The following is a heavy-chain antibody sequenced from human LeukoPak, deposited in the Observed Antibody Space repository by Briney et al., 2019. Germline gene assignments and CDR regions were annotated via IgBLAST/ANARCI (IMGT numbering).Heavy chain of an antibody. V-gene: IGHV3-30*02. J-gene: IGHJ5*02. CDR1: GFTFSSYW. CDR2: IRYDGSNK. D-gene: IGHD2-2*01. Sequence: GGSLRLSCAASGFTFSSYWMHWVRQAPGKGLEWVAFIRYDGSNKYYADSVKGRFTISRDNSKNTLYLQMNSLRAEDTAVYYCAKDTGGVPAAAFDPWGQGTLVTVSS. CDR3: AKDTGGVPAAAFDP.